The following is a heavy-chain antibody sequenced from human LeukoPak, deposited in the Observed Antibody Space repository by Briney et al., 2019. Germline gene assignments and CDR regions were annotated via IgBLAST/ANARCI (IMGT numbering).Heavy chain of an antibody. Sequence: GASVKVSCKASGYSFTSYDLNWVRQAPGQGLEWMGWINPNSGGTNYAQKFQGRGTMTRDTSISTAYMELSRLRSDDTAVYYCARVRGSTKARPPITKENWFDPWGQGTLVTVSS. J-gene: IGHJ5*02. D-gene: IGHD1-14*01. CDR1: GYSFTSYD. CDR3: ARVRGSTKARPPITKENWFDP. CDR2: INPNSGGT. V-gene: IGHV1-2*02.